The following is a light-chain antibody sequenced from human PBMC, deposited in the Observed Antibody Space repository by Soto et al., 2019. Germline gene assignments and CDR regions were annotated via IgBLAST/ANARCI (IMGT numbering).Light chain of an antibody. V-gene: IGKV1-5*01. CDR1: QSISGW. CDR2: DAS. CDR3: QQYDSSWK. Sequence: ASLGHRVTITCRASQSISGWLAWYQQKPGKAPKLLIYDASSLESGVPSRFSGSGSGTEFTLTISSLQPDDFATYYCQQYDSSWKCGQGTKGDIK. J-gene: IGKJ1*01.